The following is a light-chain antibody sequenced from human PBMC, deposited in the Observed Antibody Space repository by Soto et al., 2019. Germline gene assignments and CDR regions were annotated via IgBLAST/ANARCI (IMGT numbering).Light chain of an antibody. J-gene: IGLJ1*01. CDR2: DVS. CDR1: SSDVGGYNY. V-gene: IGLV2-14*01. CDR3: SSYTSSSTYV. Sequence: ALTQPASVSGSPGQSITISCTGTSSDVGGYNYVSWYQQHPDKAPKLMIYDVSNRPSGVSNRFSGSKSGNTASLTISGLQAEDEADYYCSSYTSSSTYVFGTGTKVTVL.